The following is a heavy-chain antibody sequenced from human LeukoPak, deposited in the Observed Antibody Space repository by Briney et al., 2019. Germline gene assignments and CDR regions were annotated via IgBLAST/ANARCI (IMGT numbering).Heavy chain of an antibody. V-gene: IGHV3-48*03. J-gene: IGHJ6*04. CDR3: ARGPSLYYYYYGMDV. Sequence: PRGSLRLSCAASGFTFSSYEMNWVRQAPGKGLEWVSYISSSGSTIYYADSVKGRFTISRDNAKNSLYLQMNSLRAEDTAVYYCARGPSLYYYYYGMDVWGKGTTVTVSS. CDR2: ISSSGSTI. CDR1: GFTFSSYE.